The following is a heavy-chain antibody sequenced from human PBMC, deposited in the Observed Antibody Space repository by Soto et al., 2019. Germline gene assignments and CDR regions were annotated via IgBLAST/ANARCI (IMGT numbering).Heavy chain of an antibody. J-gene: IGHJ6*02. CDR3: ASMHYDFWSGSYYGMDV. D-gene: IGHD3-3*01. V-gene: IGHV5-10-1*01. Sequence: GESLKISCEGSGYTFTSYWITWVRQMSGKGLEWMGRIDPSDSYTNYSPSFQGHVTISADKSISTAYLQWSSLKASDTAMYYCASMHYDFWSGSYYGMDVWGQGTTVTVSS. CDR2: IDPSDSYT. CDR1: GYTFTSYW.